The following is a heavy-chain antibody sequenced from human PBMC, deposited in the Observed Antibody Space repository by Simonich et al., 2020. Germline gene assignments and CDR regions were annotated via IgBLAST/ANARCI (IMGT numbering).Heavy chain of an antibody. CDR3: ARGLRVAAAGTAFQH. V-gene: IGHV4-34*01. J-gene: IGHJ1*01. CDR2: INHSGST. Sequence: QVQLQQWGAGLLKPSETLSLTCAVYGGSFSGYYWSWIRQPPGKGLEWIGEINHSGSTNYNPSIKSRVTISVDTSKNQFSLKRSSVTAADTAVYYCARGLRVAAAGTAFQHWGQGTLVTVSS. D-gene: IGHD6-13*01. CDR1: GGSFSGYY.